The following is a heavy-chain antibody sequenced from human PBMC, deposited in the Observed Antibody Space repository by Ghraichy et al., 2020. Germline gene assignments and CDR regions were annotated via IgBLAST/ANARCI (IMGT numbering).Heavy chain of an antibody. J-gene: IGHJ4*02. CDR2: ISGSGGST. V-gene: IGHV3-23*01. D-gene: IGHD6-19*01. CDR3: AKDRGGSGDYFDY. Sequence: GEYLNISCAASGFTFSSYAMSWVRQAPGKGLEWVSAISGSGGSTYYADSVKGRFTISRDNSKNTLYLQMNSLRAEDTAVYYCAKDRGGSGDYFDYWGQGTLVTVSS. CDR1: GFTFSSYA.